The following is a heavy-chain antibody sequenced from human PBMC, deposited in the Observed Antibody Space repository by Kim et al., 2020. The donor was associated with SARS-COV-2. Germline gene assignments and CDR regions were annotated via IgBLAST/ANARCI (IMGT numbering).Heavy chain of an antibody. J-gene: IGHJ3*02. CDR3: ARSGTVYSPGAFDI. D-gene: IGHD1-20*01. Sequence: SPSFQGQVTISADKSISTAYLQWSSLKASDTAMYYCARSGTVYSPGAFDIWGQGTMVTVSS. V-gene: IGHV5-51*01.